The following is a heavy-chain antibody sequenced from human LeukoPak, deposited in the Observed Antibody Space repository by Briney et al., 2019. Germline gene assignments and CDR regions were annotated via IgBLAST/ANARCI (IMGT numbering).Heavy chain of an antibody. CDR1: GFNFANHA. CDR3: VREDTPATANY. CDR2: ISGGGDIT. J-gene: IGHJ4*02. V-gene: IGHV3-23*01. D-gene: IGHD2-21*02. Sequence: GGSLRLSCAASGFNFANHAMSWVRQTPGKGLEWVTAISGGGDITYYADSVTGRFTISRDNSKDTLFLQMHSLRPGDTAVYYCVREDTPATANYWGQGTLVTISS.